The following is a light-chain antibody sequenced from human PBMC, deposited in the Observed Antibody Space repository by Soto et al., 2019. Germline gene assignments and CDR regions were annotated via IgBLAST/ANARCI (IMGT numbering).Light chain of an antibody. CDR2: RND. J-gene: IGLJ3*02. CDR1: TSNIGTFD. Sequence: QSVLTQPPSASETPGQRVTISCSGTTSNIGTFDVYWYQQFPGTAPKLLIYRNDQRPSGVPDRFSGSKSGTSASLAISGLRSEDEADYYCAAWGGSLSGRVFGGGTKLTVL. CDR3: AAWGGSLSGRV. V-gene: IGLV1-47*02.